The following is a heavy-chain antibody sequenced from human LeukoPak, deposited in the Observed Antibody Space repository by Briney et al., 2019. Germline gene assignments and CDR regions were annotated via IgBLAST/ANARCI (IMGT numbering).Heavy chain of an antibody. CDR2: ISAYNGNT. D-gene: IGHD2-15*01. J-gene: IGHJ4*02. Sequence: ASVKVSCKASGYTFTTYNINWVRQAPGQGLEWMGWISAYNGNTNYAQKLQGRVTMTTDTSTSTAYMELRSLRSDDTAVYYCARDTPALMGRVFDYWGQGTLVTVSS. CDR1: GYTFTTYN. V-gene: IGHV1-18*01. CDR3: ARDTPALMGRVFDY.